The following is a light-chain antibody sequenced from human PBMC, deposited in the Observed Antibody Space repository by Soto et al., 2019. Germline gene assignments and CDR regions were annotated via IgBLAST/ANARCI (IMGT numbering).Light chain of an antibody. CDR1: QNIISH. J-gene: IGKJ1*01. CDR3: QQSYSTLWT. V-gene: IGKV1-39*01. Sequence: DIQMTQSPSSLSASVGDRVTISCRASQNIISHVNWYQQKPGQAPKLLIYGASTLQSGVPSRFSGSGSGTDFTLTISSLQPEDFATYYCQQSYSTLWTFGQGTKVEIK. CDR2: GAS.